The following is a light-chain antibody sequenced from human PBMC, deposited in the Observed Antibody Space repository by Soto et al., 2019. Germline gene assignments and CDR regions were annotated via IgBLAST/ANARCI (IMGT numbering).Light chain of an antibody. J-gene: IGLJ2*01. Sequence: QSALTQPPSVSGSPGQSVTISCTGTSSDVGNYNRVSWYQQPPGTAPKLPIYEVNNRPSGVPDRFPGSKSGNTASLTISGLQAEDEADYYCCSYTTSDTLVFGGGTKLTVL. CDR2: EVN. CDR3: CSYTTSDTLV. CDR1: SSDVGNYNR. V-gene: IGLV2-18*02.